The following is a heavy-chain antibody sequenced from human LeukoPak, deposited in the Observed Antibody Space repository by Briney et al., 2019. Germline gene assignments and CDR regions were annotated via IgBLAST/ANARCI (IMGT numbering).Heavy chain of an antibody. D-gene: IGHD6-13*01. V-gene: IGHV3-9*01. CDR2: ISWNSGSI. Sequence: GGSLRLSCAASGFTFDDYAMHWVRQAPGKGLEWVSGISWNSGSIGYADSGKGRFTISRDNAKNSLYLQMNSLRAEDTALYYCAKDLGAALDYFDYWGQGTLVTVSS. CDR3: AKDLGAALDYFDY. CDR1: GFTFDDYA. J-gene: IGHJ4*02.